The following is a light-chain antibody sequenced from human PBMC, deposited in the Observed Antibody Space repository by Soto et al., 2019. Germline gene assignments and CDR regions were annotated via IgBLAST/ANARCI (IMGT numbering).Light chain of an antibody. CDR2: AAS. CDR3: QKYNSAPRT. CDR1: QGISNY. V-gene: IGKV1-27*01. Sequence: DIQMTQSPSSLSASVGDRVTITRRASQGISNYLAWYQQKPGKVPKLLIYAASTLQSGVPSRFSGSGSVTDFTLTISSLQPEDVATYYCQKYNSAPRTFGQGTKVEIK. J-gene: IGKJ1*01.